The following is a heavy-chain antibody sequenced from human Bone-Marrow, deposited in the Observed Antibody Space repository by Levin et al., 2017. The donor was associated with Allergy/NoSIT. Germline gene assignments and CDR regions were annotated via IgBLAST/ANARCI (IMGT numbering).Heavy chain of an antibody. J-gene: IGHJ6*02. CDR2: IFYSGYT. CDR3: ARHSATAISNGNDYFYAMDV. CDR1: GGSISSSSHF. V-gene: IGHV4-39*01. Sequence: SETLSLTCNVSGGSISSSSHFWGWIRQPPGKGLEWIGSIFYSGYTYYNPSLKSRVTISVDTSKNQFSLKLSPVTASDTAVYFWARHSATAISNGNDYFYAMDVWGPGTTVPVSS. D-gene: IGHD4-11*01.